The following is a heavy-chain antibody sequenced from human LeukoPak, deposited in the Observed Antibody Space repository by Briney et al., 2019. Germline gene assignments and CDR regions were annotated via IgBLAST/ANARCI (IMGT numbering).Heavy chain of an antibody. J-gene: IGHJ3*02. CDR1: GFTFDDYA. Sequence: PGGSLRLSCAASGFTFDDYAMHWVRHAPGKGLEWVSGISWNSGSIGYADSVKGRFTISRDNAKNSLYLQMNSLRAEDTALYYCAKDHNQDDYGDYEGDAFDIWGQGTMVTVSS. V-gene: IGHV3-9*01. D-gene: IGHD4-17*01. CDR2: ISWNSGSI. CDR3: AKDHNQDDYGDYEGDAFDI.